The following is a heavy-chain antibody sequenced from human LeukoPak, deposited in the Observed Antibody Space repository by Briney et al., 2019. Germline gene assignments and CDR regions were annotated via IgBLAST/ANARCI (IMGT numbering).Heavy chain of an antibody. D-gene: IGHD3-22*01. CDR2: ISPGAGST. CDR1: GFTFTSNV. V-gene: IGHV3-23*01. J-gene: IGHJ4*02. Sequence: GVSLRLSCAVSGFTFTSNVMSWVRQAPGKGLEWVSTISPGAGSTNYADAVKGRFTISRDNSKNTLFLQMSSLRAEDTAVYYCARLDSSGYRRVLDYWGQGTLVTVSS. CDR3: ARLDSSGYRRVLDY.